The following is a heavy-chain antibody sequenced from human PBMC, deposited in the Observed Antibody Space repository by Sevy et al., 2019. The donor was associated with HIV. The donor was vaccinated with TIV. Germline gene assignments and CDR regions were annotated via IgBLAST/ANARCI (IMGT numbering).Heavy chain of an antibody. CDR1: AFTFSSYA. J-gene: IGHJ6*02. Sequence: GGSLRLSCAASAFTFSSYAMHWVRQAPGKGLEWVSSISSSGRSTYYADSVEGRFTISRDNSENTLYLQMNSLRADDTAVYYCAKGYCSGGSCPRDYYYYGMDVWGQGTTVTVSS. CDR2: ISSSGRST. D-gene: IGHD2-15*01. V-gene: IGHV3-23*01. CDR3: AKGYCSGGSCPRDYYYYGMDV.